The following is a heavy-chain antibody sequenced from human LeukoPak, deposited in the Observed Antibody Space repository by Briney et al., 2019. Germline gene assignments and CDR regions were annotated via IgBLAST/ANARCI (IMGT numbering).Heavy chain of an antibody. CDR2: IYYSGST. Sequence: PSETLSLTCTVSGGSISSYYWSWIRQPPGKGLEWIGYIYYSGSTNYNPSLKSRVTISVDTSKNQFSLKLSSVTAADTAVYYCAIVQTVFPHSSGYYGRLYNWFDPWGQGTLVTASS. V-gene: IGHV4-59*01. CDR1: GGSISSYY. D-gene: IGHD3-22*01. CDR3: AIVQTVFPHSSGYYGRLYNWFDP. J-gene: IGHJ5*02.